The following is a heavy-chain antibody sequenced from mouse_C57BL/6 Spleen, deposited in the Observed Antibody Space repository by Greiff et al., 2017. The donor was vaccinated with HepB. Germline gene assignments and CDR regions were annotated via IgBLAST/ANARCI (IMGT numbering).Heavy chain of an antibody. Sequence: QVQLQQPGAELVKPGASVKLSCKASGYTFTSYWMHWVKQRPGQGLEWIGMIHPNSGSTNYNEKFKSKATLTVDKSSSTAYMQLSSLTSEDSAVYYCARPQDPYYYAMDYWGQGTSVTVSS. J-gene: IGHJ4*01. CDR1: GYTFTSYW. V-gene: IGHV1-64*01. D-gene: IGHD3-2*02. CDR2: IHPNSGST. CDR3: ARPQDPYYYAMDY.